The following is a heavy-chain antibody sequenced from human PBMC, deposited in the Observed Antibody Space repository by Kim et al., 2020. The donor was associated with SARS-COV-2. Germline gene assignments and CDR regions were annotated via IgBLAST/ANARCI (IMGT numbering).Heavy chain of an antibody. CDR2: INHSGST. CDR1: GGSFSGYY. Sequence: SETLSLTCAVYGGSFSGYYWSWIRQPPGKGLEWIGEINHSGSTNYNPSLKSRVTISVDTSKNQFSLKLSSVTAADTAVYYCARDLGPNVYGDYQNAFDIWGQGTLVTVSS. D-gene: IGHD4-17*01. V-gene: IGHV4-34*01. CDR3: ARDLGPNVYGDYQNAFDI. J-gene: IGHJ3*02.